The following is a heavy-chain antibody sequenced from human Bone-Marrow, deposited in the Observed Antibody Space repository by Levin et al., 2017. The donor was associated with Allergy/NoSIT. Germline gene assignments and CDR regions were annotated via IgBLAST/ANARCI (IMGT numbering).Heavy chain of an antibody. CDR1: GFTFRNYW. CDR2: IKPGGNDK. CDR3: ATFEVGAD. D-gene: IGHD3-9*01. V-gene: IGHV3-7*02. J-gene: IGHJ4*02. Sequence: PGGSLRLSCTASGFTFRNYWMSWVRQAPGKGLEWVAEIKPGGNDKFYEGSVKGRFTISRDNAKNSLYLQMDNLRAEDTAVYFCATFEVGADWGQGTLVTVSS.